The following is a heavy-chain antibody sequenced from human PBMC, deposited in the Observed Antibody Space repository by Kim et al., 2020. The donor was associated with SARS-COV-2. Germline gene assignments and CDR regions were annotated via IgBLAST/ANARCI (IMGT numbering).Heavy chain of an antibody. Sequence: AESVKRRCTISRDNAKNSLYLQMNGLRAEDTAVYYCARVPGYWSSTSCPDGGQGTLVTVSS. J-gene: IGHJ4*02. CDR3: ARVPGYWSSTSCPD. D-gene: IGHD2-2*01. V-gene: IGHV3-21*01.